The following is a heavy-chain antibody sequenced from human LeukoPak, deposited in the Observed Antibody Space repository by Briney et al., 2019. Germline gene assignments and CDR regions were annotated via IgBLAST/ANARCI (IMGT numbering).Heavy chain of an antibody. D-gene: IGHD6-13*01. Sequence: SETLSLTCTVSGGSISSHYWSWIRQPPGKGLEWIGYIYYSGSTNYNPSLKSRVTISVDTSKNQFSLKLSSVTAADTAVYYCARTSGRYSSSWELDYWGQGTLVTVSS. CDR3: ARTSGRYSSSWELDY. CDR1: GGSISSHY. J-gene: IGHJ4*02. V-gene: IGHV4-59*11. CDR2: IYYSGST.